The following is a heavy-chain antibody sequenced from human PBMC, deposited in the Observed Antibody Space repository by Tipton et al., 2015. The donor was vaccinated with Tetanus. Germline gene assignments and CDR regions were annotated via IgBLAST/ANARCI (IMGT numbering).Heavy chain of an antibody. CDR2: IYESGDT. D-gene: IGHD3-3*01. J-gene: IGHJ4*02. V-gene: IGHV4-39*01. CDR3: ARHQSGYFTPFDY. CDR1: GGSIRGGTFY. Sequence: LRLSCTVSGGSIRGGTFYWGWIRQPPGKGLEWIGSIYESGDTYYIPSLKSRVTISVDASKNQFSLNLNSMAAADTGVYYCARHQSGYFTPFDYWGQGNLVTVSS.